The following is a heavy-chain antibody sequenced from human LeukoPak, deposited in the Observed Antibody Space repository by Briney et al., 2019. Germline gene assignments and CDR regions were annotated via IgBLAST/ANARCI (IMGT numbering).Heavy chain of an antibody. V-gene: IGHV1-8*01. CDR2: MNPNSGNT. J-gene: IGHJ6*03. Sequence: ASVKVSCKASGYTFTSYDINWVRQATGQGLEWMGWMNPNSGNTGYAQKFQGRVTMTRNTSISTAYMKLSSLRSEDTAVYYCARRYFDWLFFPRESDYYMDVWGKGTTVTISS. CDR1: GYTFTSYD. CDR3: ARRYFDWLFFPRESDYYMDV. D-gene: IGHD3-9*01.